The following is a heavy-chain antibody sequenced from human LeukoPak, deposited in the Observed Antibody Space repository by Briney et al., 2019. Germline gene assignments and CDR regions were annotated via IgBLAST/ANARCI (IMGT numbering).Heavy chain of an antibody. J-gene: IGHJ4*02. CDR1: GFNFDDYG. CDR2: INWNGAST. CDR3: ATTVGSYFDY. Sequence: GGSLRFSCAASGFNFDDYGMSWVRQAPGKGLEWVSGINWNGASTSYADSVKGRFTISRDNAKNSLYLQMNSLRDEDTAVYYCATTVGSYFDYWSQGTLVTVSS. D-gene: IGHD3-16*01. V-gene: IGHV3-20*04.